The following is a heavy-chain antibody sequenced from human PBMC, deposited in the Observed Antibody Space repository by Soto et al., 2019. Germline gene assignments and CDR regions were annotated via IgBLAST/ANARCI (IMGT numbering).Heavy chain of an antibody. J-gene: IGHJ4*02. CDR3: VTSRVSIAVAGETEYYFDH. Sequence: QVQLVQSGAEVKKPGASVKVSCKASGYPFTGYYIHWVRQAPGQGLEWMGWVNPNSGGTNYAQKFQGWVTMARDPSNSPAYMELSRLRSDDTAVYYCVTSRVSIAVAGETEYYFDHWGQGTLVTVSS. CDR1: GYPFTGYY. D-gene: IGHD6-19*01. CDR2: VNPNSGGT. V-gene: IGHV1-2*04.